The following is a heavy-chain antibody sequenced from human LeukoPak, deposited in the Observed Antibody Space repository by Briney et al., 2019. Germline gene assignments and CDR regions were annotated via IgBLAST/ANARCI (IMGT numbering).Heavy chain of an antibody. J-gene: IGHJ4*02. V-gene: IGHV3-48*04. CDR3: ARGKYSFDY. CDR1: GFTFSSYA. CDR2: ISSSGSTI. Sequence: GGSLRLSCAASGFTFSSYAMSWVRQAPGKGLEYISYISSSGSTIYYADSVKGRFTLSRDNAKNSLSLEMNRLRAEDTAVYYCARGKYSFDYWGQGTLVTVSS.